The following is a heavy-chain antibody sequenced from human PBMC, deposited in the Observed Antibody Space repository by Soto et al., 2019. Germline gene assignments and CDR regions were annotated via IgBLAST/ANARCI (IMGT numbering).Heavy chain of an antibody. Sequence: ASVKVSCKASGYTFTGYYMHWVRQAPGQGLEWMGWINPNSGGTNYAQKFQGRVTMTRDTSISTAYMELSRLRSDDTAVYYCARVVADRPASWFDPWGQGTLVTVSS. CDR2: INPNSGGT. D-gene: IGHD6-6*01. CDR3: ARVVADRPASWFDP. CDR1: GYTFTGYY. V-gene: IGHV1-2*02. J-gene: IGHJ5*02.